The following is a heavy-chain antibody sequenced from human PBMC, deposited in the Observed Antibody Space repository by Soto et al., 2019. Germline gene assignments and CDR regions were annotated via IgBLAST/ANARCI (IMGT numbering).Heavy chain of an antibody. CDR2: ISNDGSNK. D-gene: IGHD5-18*01. CDR3: AREVAVEGYSYGSFDY. V-gene: IGHV3-30-3*01. CDR1: EFTFSRYA. J-gene: IGHJ4*02. Sequence: QVQLVESGGGVVQPGRSLRLSCAASEFTFSRYAMHWVRQAPGKGLEWVAVISNDGSNKYYADSVKGRFTISRDNSKNTLYLQMNSLRADDTALYYCAREVAVEGYSYGSFDYWGQGTLVTVSS.